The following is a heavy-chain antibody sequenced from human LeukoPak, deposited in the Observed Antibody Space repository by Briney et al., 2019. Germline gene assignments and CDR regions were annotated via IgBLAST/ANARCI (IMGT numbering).Heavy chain of an antibody. D-gene: IGHD3-22*01. CDR3: ARLGNGGNYYDSSGYYPLDY. CDR2: IYYSGST. V-gene: IGHV4-59*08. J-gene: IGHJ4*02. CDR1: GGSISSYY. Sequence: SETLSLTCTVSGGSISSYYRSWIRQPPGEGLEWIGYIYYSGSTNYNPSLKSRVTIPVDTSKNQFSLKLSSVTAADTAVYYCARLGNGGNYYDSSGYYPLDYWGQGTLVTVSS.